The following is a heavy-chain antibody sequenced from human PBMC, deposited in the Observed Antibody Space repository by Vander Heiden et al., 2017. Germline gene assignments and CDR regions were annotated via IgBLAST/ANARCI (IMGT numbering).Heavy chain of an antibody. CDR2: ISSSSSTI. Sequence: EVQLVESGGGLVPPGGSLTLSFAASDFTFSSYSMNWVRQAPGKGLEWVSYISSSSSTIHYADSVKCRFTISRDNAKNSLYLQMNSLRDEDTAVYYCARVRGWCGEMSYFDYWGQGTLVTVSS. J-gene: IGHJ4*02. CDR3: ARVRGWCGEMSYFDY. CDR1: DFTFSSYS. D-gene: IGHD3-10*01. V-gene: IGHV3-48*02.